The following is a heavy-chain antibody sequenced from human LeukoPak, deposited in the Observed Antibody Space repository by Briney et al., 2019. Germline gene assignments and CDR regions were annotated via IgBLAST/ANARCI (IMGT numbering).Heavy chain of an antibody. V-gene: IGHV6-1*01. D-gene: IGHD3-16*01. Sequence: SHTLSLTCVVSGDSVSRHPAAWNWIRQSPSRGLEWLGRTFCSSQCFNDYAESVKSRISVNADTSNNQFSLQLNSVTPDDTAVYYCARGARDYFAMDVWGQGTTVTVSS. CDR2: TFCSSQCFN. CDR3: ARGARDYFAMDV. J-gene: IGHJ6*02. CDR1: GDSVSRHPAA.